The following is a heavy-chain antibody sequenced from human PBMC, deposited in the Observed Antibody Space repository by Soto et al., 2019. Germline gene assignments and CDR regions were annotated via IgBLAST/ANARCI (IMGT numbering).Heavy chain of an antibody. Sequence: EVQLVESGGGLVQPGGSLRLSCAASGFVFSNYWMHWVRQTPGKGLVWVSRINGDGSSTSYADSVRGRFTISRDNAENALYLQMNSLRADDTALYYCARLRVDGDSVPWGRGTLVTVSS. D-gene: IGHD4-17*01. J-gene: IGHJ5*02. CDR1: GFVFSNYW. CDR2: INGDGSST. CDR3: ARLRVDGDSVP. V-gene: IGHV3-74*01.